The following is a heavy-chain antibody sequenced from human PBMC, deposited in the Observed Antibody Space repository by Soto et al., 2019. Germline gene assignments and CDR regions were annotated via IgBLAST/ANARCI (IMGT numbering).Heavy chain of an antibody. Sequence: VQLLESGGGLVQPGGSLRLSCAASGFTFSNYAMTWVRQAPGKGLEWVSAISGSGGSTYYADSVKGRFTISRDNPRNTLYLQMNSLGAEDTAVYYCAKVRGFYCYYGMDVWGQGTTVAVSS. J-gene: IGHJ6*02. CDR3: AKVRGFYCYYGMDV. D-gene: IGHD3-10*01. CDR1: GFTFSNYA. CDR2: ISGSGGST. V-gene: IGHV3-23*01.